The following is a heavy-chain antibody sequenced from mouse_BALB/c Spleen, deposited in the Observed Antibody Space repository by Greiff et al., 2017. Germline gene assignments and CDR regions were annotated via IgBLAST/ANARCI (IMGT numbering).Heavy chain of an antibody. V-gene: IGHV5-9-4*01. CDR1: GFTFSSYA. CDR3: ATITTSLMDY. J-gene: IGHJ4*01. CDR2: ISSGGSYT. Sequence: EVMLVESGGGLVKPGGSLKLSCAASGFTFSSYAMSWVRQSPEKRLEWVAEISSGGSYTYYPDTVTGRFTISRDNAKNTLYLEMSSLRSEDTAMYYCATITTSLMDYWGQGTSVTVSS. D-gene: IGHD2-4*01.